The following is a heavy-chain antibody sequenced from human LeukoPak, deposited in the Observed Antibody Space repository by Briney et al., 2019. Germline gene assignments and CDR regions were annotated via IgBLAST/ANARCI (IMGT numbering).Heavy chain of an antibody. CDR1: GGSFSGYY. Sequence: PSETLSLTCAVYGGSFSGYYWSWIRQPPGKGLEWIGEINHSGSTNYNPSLKSRVTISVDTSKNQFSLKLSSVTAADTAVYYCARGGVPYGDYYWSDPWGQGTLVTVSS. J-gene: IGHJ5*02. CDR3: ARGGVPYGDYYWSDP. D-gene: IGHD4-17*01. CDR2: INHSGST. V-gene: IGHV4-34*01.